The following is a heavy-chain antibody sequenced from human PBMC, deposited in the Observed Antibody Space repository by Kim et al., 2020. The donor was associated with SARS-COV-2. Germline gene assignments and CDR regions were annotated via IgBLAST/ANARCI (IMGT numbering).Heavy chain of an antibody. CDR3: ARATQLSGGGKNGFDP. V-gene: IGHV3-48*03. D-gene: IGHD3-10*01. J-gene: IGHJ5*02. CDR2: ISSSSSSI. CDR1: GFTSSSYE. Sequence: GGSLRLSCAASGFTSSSYEMNWVRQAPGKGLELVSHISSSSSSIYYADSVKGRFTISRDNAKNSLYLQMNSLRVEDTAVYYCARATQLSGGGKNGFDPWGQGTLVTVSS.